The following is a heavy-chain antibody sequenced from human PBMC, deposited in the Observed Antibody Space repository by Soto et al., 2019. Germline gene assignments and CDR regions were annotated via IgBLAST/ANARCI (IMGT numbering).Heavy chain of an antibody. D-gene: IGHD1-26*01. CDR2: ISYDGNNK. Sequence: QVQLVESGGGVVQPGRSLRLSCGASGFKFSTYGMHWVRQAPGKGLEWVAVISYDGNNKDYADSVKGRFTISRDNSKNTSYLQINSLTAEDTAVYYCAKGLVGYVFGVQDYYFGMDVWGQGTTVAVSS. CDR1: GFKFSTYG. V-gene: IGHV3-30*18. J-gene: IGHJ6*02. CDR3: AKGLVGYVFGVQDYYFGMDV.